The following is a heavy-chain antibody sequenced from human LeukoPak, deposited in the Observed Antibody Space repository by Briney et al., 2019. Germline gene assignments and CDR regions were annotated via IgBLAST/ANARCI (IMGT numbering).Heavy chain of an antibody. CDR2: TNPNTGGT. Sequence: ASVKVSCKASGYSFIGYHMHWVRQAPVQGLEWMGWTNPNTGGTKYAQKFQGRVTMTRDTSISTAYMELSSLRSDDTAVYFCASVEMATIGFEHWGQGTLVTVSS. CDR1: GYSFIGYH. CDR3: ASVEMATIGFEH. D-gene: IGHD5-12*01. J-gene: IGHJ4*02. V-gene: IGHV1-2*02.